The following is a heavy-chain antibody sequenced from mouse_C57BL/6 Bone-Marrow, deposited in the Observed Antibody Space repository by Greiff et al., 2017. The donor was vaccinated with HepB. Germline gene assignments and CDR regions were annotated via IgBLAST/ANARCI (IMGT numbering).Heavy chain of an antibody. CDR3: ARHADYYGSSYVSWYFDV. Sequence: EVQGVESGGGLVQPGESLKLSCESNEYEFPSHDMSWVRKTPEKRLELVAAINSDGGSTYYPDTMERRFIISRDNTKKTLYLQMSSLRSEDTALYYYARHADYYGSSYVSWYFDVWGTGTTVTVSS. V-gene: IGHV5-2*01. J-gene: IGHJ1*03. CDR2: INSDGGST. CDR1: EYEFPSHD. D-gene: IGHD1-1*01.